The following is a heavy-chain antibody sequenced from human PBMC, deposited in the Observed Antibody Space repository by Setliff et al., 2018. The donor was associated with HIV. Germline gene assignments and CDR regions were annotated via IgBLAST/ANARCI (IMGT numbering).Heavy chain of an antibody. D-gene: IGHD5-18*01. J-gene: IGHJ5*02. CDR2: IRGSGGTT. V-gene: IGHV3-23*01. CDR3: XALKGYSYGRGCFDP. Sequence: GKGLEWVAVIRGSGGTTYYXDSVXXRFTISRXNSKNTVFLQMNXXXGEXXAVYXXXALKGYSYGRGCFDPWGQGTLVTVSS.